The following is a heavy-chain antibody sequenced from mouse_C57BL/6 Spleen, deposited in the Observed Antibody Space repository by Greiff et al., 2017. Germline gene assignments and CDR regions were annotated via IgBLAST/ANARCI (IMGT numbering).Heavy chain of an antibody. V-gene: IGHV1-4*01. D-gene: IGHD1-1*01. CDR3: ASPYYGNPFAY. CDR2: INPSSGYT. CDR1: GYTFTSYT. J-gene: IGHJ3*01. Sequence: QVQLKESGAELARPGASVMMSCKASGYTFTSYTMHWVKQRPGQGLEWIGYINPSSGYTKYNQKFKDKATLTADKSSSTAYMQLSSLTSEDSAVYYCASPYYGNPFAYWGQGTLVTVSA.